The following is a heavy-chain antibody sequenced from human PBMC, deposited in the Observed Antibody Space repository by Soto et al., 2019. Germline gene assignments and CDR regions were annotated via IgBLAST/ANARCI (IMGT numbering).Heavy chain of an antibody. J-gene: IGHJ6*02. Sequence: GGSLRLSCAASGFTFSSYGMHWVRQAPGKGLEWVAVIWYDGSNKYYADSVKGRFTISRDNSKNTLYLQMNSLRAEDTAVYYCARDVLASYYVFWSGYYPKDSYYYYGRDVWGQGTTVTVSS. D-gene: IGHD3-3*01. CDR1: GFTFSSYG. CDR3: ARDVLASYYVFWSGYYPKDSYYYYGRDV. CDR2: IWYDGSNK. V-gene: IGHV3-33*01.